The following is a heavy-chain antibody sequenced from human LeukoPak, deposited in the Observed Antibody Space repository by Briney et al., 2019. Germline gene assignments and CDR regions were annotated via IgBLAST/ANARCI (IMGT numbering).Heavy chain of an antibody. Sequence: PSETLSLTCTVSGGSISSGDYYWSWIRQPPGKGLEWIGYIYYSGSTYYNPSLKSRVTISVDTSKNRFSLKLSSVTAADTAVYYCARESEYYDYVWGSYRYTPARIDYWGQGTLVTVSS. CDR1: GGSISSGDYY. CDR2: IYYSGST. CDR3: ARESEYYDYVWGSYRYTPARIDY. J-gene: IGHJ4*02. D-gene: IGHD3-16*02. V-gene: IGHV4-30-4*08.